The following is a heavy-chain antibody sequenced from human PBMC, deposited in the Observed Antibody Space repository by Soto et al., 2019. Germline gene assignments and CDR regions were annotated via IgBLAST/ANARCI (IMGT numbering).Heavy chain of an antibody. D-gene: IGHD5-12*01. V-gene: IGHV3-33*01. Sequence: QVQLVESGGGVVQPETSQRISCAASGFVFRSYGMNWVRQAPGKGLEWVAAIWSVGSKTYYADSVKGRFTIARDNSKNTLYLQMNSLRAEVTAVYYCAGDTNSVYGRNWYFALWGRGTLVTVSS. CDR2: IWSVGSKT. CDR3: AGDTNSVYGRNWYFAL. CDR1: GFVFRSYG. J-gene: IGHJ2*01.